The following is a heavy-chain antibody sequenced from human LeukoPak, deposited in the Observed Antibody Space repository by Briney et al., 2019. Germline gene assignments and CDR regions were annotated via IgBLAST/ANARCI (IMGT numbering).Heavy chain of an antibody. CDR1: GYRFTTDY. Sequence: GESLKISCKASGYRFTTDYIGWVRQMPGKGLEWMGIIYPDDSETNYSPSFQGQVSMSVDKSITTAYLQWSSLKASDTAIYYCARQAYGSHFDAFDIWGQGTMVTVSS. D-gene: IGHD3-22*01. V-gene: IGHV5-51*01. CDR2: IYPDDSET. J-gene: IGHJ3*02. CDR3: ARQAYGSHFDAFDI.